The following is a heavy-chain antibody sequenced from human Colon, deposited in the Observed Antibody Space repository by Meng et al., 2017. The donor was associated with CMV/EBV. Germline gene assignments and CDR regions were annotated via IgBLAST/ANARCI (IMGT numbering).Heavy chain of an antibody. Sequence: VRLVLSWAEVKKPWPSWKVPVNASGYNFTPDYIYWVRQAPGKGLEWVGCMLPKTGALDYAQKFRGRITLTTDTSITTAYMELSGLTSDDTAVYYCIRENWYYDYWGLGTLVTVSS. CDR2: MLPKTGAL. J-gene: IGHJ4*02. CDR1: GYNFTPDY. V-gene: IGHV1-2*02. D-gene: IGHD1-1*01. CDR3: IRENWYYDY.